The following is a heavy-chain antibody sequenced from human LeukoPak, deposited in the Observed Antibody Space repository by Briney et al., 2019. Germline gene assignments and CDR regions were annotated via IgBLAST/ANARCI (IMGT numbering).Heavy chain of an antibody. CDR1: GFTFSTHT. CDR2: IGANSDDV. V-gene: IGHV3-21*01. Sequence: GGSLRLSCAGSGFTFSTHTMSWVRQAPGRGLEWVSSIGANSDDVYYADSVKGRFTISRDNAKNSLYLQMNSLRTEDTAVYYCVRIPNTAGFPNWFDPWGQGTLVTVSP. CDR3: VRIPNTAGFPNWFDP. D-gene: IGHD2-2*02. J-gene: IGHJ5*02.